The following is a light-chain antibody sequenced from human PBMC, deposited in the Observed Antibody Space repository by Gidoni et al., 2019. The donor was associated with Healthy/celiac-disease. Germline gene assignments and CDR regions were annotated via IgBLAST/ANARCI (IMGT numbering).Light chain of an antibody. CDR3: NSRDISGNHLV. Sequence: SSELTQDPAVSVALGQTVRITCQGDSLRSYYATWYQQKPGQAPIHVIYGKNNRPSGIPDRFSGSSSGNTASLTITGAQAEDEADYYCNSRDISGNHLVFGGGTKLTVL. J-gene: IGLJ2*01. CDR2: GKN. CDR1: SLRSYY. V-gene: IGLV3-19*01.